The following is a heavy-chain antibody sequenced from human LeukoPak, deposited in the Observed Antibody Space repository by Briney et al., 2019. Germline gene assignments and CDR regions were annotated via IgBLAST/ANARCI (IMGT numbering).Heavy chain of an antibody. CDR1: GYTFTSYY. D-gene: IGHD3-9*01. J-gene: IGHJ4*02. Sequence: ASVKVSCKTSGYTFTSYYMHWVRQAPGQGLEWMGWISAYNGNTNYAQKLQGRVTMTTDTSTSTAYMELRSLRSDDTAVYYCARVRSGYDILTPPYYFDYWGQGTLVTVSS. CDR3: ARVRSGYDILTPPYYFDY. V-gene: IGHV1-18*04. CDR2: ISAYNGNT.